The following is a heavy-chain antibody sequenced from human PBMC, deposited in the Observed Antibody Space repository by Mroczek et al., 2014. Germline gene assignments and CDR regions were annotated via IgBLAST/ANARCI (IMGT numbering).Heavy chain of an antibody. Sequence: QVQLQESGSGLVKPSQTLSLTCAVSGGSISSGGYSWSWIRQPPGKGLEWIGYIYHSGSTYYNPSLKSRVTISVDRSKNQFSLKLSSVTAADTAVYYCASFNSYGSGYAFDIWGQGTMVTVSS. V-gene: IGHV4-30-2*01. CDR1: GGSISSGGYS. J-gene: IGHJ3*02. CDR3: ASFNSYGSGYAFDI. D-gene: IGHD5-18*01. CDR2: IYHSGST.